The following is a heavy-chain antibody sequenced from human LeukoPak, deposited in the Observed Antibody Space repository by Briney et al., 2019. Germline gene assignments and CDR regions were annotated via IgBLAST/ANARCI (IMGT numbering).Heavy chain of an antibody. J-gene: IGHJ6*02. D-gene: IGHD4-17*01. CDR3: ARDLGEYYYYGMDV. Sequence: SVKVSCKASGGTFSSYAISWVRQAPGQGLEWMGRIIPILGIANYAQKFQGRVTITADKSTSTAYMELSSLRSEDTAVYYCARDLGEYYYYGMDVWGQGTTVTVSS. CDR1: GGTFSSYA. V-gene: IGHV1-69*04. CDR2: IIPILGIA.